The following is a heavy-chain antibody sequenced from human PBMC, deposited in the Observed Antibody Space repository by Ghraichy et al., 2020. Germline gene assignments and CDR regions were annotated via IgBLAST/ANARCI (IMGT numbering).Heavy chain of an antibody. CDR1: GGSFSGYY. Sequence: SETLSLTCAVYGGSFSGYYWSWIRQPPGKGLEWIGEIDHSGSTNYNPSLKSRVTISVDTSKNQFSLKLSSVTAADTAVYYCARGKRGYYYMDVWGKGTTVTVSS. J-gene: IGHJ6*03. CDR2: IDHSGST. D-gene: IGHD3-10*01. CDR3: ARGKRGYYYMDV. V-gene: IGHV4-34*01.